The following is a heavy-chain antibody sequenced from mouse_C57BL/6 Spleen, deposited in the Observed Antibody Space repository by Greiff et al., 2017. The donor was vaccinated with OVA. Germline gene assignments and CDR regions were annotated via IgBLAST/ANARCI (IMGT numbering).Heavy chain of an antibody. CDR1: GYAFSSSW. Sequence: VQLQQSGPELVKPGASVKISCKASGYAFSSSWMNWVKQRPGKGLEWIGRIYPGDGDTNYNGKFKGKATLTADKSSSTAYMQLSSLTSEDSAVYFCARMGDYEGAWFAYWGQGTLVTVSA. D-gene: IGHD2-4*01. V-gene: IGHV1-82*01. CDR2: IYPGDGDT. J-gene: IGHJ3*01. CDR3: ARMGDYEGAWFAY.